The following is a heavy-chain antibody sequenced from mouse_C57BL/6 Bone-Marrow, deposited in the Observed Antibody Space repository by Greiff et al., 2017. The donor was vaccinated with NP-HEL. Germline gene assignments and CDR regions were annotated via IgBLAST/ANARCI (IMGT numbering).Heavy chain of an antibody. CDR2: ISSGGDYI. Sequence: DVMLVESGEGLVKPGGSLKLSCAASGFTFSSYAMSWVRQTPEKRLEWVAYISSGGDYIYYADTVKGRFTISRDNARNTLYLQMSSLKSEDTAMYYCTRDEGGGTGAWFAYWGQGTLVTVSA. CDR3: TRDEGGGTGAWFAY. D-gene: IGHD4-1*01. J-gene: IGHJ3*01. V-gene: IGHV5-9-1*02. CDR1: GFTFSSYA.